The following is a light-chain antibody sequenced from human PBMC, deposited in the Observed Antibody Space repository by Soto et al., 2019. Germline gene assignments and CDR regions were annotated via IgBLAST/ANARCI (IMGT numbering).Light chain of an antibody. V-gene: IGKV1-33*01. J-gene: IGKJ4*01. CDR2: DAS. Sequence: DIQMTQSPSSLSASVGDRATLSCQTSQSINTNLYWYQQQPGSAPTRLIYDASNLETGVPSRFSGSGSGTDFTFIISSLQPEDIATYYCQQYYNLPLTFGGGTKVDI. CDR3: QQYYNLPLT. CDR1: QSINTN.